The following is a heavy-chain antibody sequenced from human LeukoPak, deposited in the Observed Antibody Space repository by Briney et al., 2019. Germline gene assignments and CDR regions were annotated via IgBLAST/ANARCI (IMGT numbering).Heavy chain of an antibody. J-gene: IGHJ4*02. Sequence: PSQTLSLTCAVYGGSFSGYYWSWIRQPPGKGLEWIGEINHSGSTNYNPSLKSRVTISVDTSKNQFSLKLSSVTAADTAVYYCARHGVAAAGRYYFDYWGQGTLVTVSS. CDR1: GGSFSGYY. V-gene: IGHV4-34*01. D-gene: IGHD6-13*01. CDR3: ARHGVAAAGRYYFDY. CDR2: INHSGST.